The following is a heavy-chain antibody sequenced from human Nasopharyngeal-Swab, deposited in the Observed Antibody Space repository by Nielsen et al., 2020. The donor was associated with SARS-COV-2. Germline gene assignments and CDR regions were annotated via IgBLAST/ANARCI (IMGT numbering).Heavy chain of an antibody. D-gene: IGHD6-19*01. Sequence: PGKGLEWIGEINHSGSTNYNPSLESRVTISVDTSNNQFSLKLSSVTAADTAVYYCARGSRSGINNYSSGWYFFDYWGQGALVTVSS. V-gene: IGHV4-34*01. J-gene: IGHJ4*02. CDR2: INHSGST. CDR3: ARGSRSGINNYSSGWYFFDY.